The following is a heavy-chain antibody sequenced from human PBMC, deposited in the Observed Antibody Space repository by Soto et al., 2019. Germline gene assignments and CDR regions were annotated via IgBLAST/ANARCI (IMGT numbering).Heavy chain of an antibody. Sequence: EVQVVESGGGVVQPGGSLRLSCAASGFTVSSNYMSWVRQAPGKGLEWVSVIYSAGRTNYADSVKGRFTSSRDDSKNTLDLQMNSLRAEDTAVYYCARVEATSSGYWGQGTLVTVSS. CDR2: IYSAGRT. CDR3: ARVEATSSGY. CDR1: GFTVSSNY. V-gene: IGHV3-66*01. J-gene: IGHJ4*02.